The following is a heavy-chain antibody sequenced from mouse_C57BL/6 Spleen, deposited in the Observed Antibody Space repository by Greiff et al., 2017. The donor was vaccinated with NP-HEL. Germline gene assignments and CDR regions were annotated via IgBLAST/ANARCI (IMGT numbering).Heavy chain of an antibody. J-gene: IGHJ2*01. CDR1: GFTFSDYG. D-gene: IGHD4-1*01. CDR3: ARPNSNYFDY. V-gene: IGHV5-17*01. CDR2: ISSGSSTI. Sequence: DVKLVESGGGLVKPGGSLKLSCAASGFTFSDYGMHWVRQAPEKGLEWVAYISSGSSTIYYADTVKGRFTISRDNAKNTLFLQMTSLRSEDTAMYYCARPNSNYFDYWGQGTTLTVSS.